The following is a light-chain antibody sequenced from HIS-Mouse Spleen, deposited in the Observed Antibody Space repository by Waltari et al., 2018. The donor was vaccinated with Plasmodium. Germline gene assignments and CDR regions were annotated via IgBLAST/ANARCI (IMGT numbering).Light chain of an antibody. V-gene: IGKV1-39*01. J-gene: IGKJ1*01. CDR1: QSISSY. CDR3: QQSYSTWT. CDR2: AAS. Sequence: DIQMTQSPSSLSASVGDRVTITCRARQSISSYLNWYQQKPGKAPKLLIYAASSLQSGVPSRFSCSGSGTDFTITISSLQPEDFATYYCQQSYSTWTFGQGTKVEIK.